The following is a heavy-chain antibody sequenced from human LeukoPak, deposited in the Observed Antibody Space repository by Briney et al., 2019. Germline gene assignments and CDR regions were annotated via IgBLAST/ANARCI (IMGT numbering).Heavy chain of an antibody. J-gene: IGHJ4*02. CDR1: GLRFSDYY. Sequence: PGGSLRLSCAASGLRFSDYYMSWIRQAPGKGLQWVSYISSGGDIMHYADSVKGRFTISRDNAKNSLYLQMNSLRAEDTAVYYCARDQYSSGWYAMGFDYWGQGTLVTVSS. CDR2: ISSGGDIM. CDR3: ARDQYSSGWYAMGFDY. D-gene: IGHD6-19*01. V-gene: IGHV3-11*01.